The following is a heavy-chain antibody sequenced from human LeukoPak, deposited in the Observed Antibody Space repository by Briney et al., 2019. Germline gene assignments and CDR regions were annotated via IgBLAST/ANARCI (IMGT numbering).Heavy chain of an antibody. CDR1: RGSVSNYY. CDR3: ARGFGAATGEGFDC. V-gene: IGHV4-4*07. D-gene: IGHD1-26*01. J-gene: IGHJ4*02. CDR2: IYSSGIT. Sequence: SETLSLTCTVSRGSVSNYYWSWIRQHAGKGLEYIGRIYSSGITDYNPSLLSRVTLSVDTSKNRFSLRLSSVTAADTAVYYCARGFGAATGEGFDCWGQGTLVTVSS.